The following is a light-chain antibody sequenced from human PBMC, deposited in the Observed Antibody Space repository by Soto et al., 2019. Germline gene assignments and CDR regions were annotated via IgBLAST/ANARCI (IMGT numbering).Light chain of an antibody. Sequence: DIQMTQSPSSLSASVGDRVTITCRASPGISTYLAWYQQKPGRVPKLLIYAASTLQSGVPSRFSGSGSGTDFTLTISSRQPEDVATYYCQKYNSAPLTFGGGTKVEVK. CDR1: PGISTY. J-gene: IGKJ4*01. V-gene: IGKV1-27*01. CDR2: AAS. CDR3: QKYNSAPLT.